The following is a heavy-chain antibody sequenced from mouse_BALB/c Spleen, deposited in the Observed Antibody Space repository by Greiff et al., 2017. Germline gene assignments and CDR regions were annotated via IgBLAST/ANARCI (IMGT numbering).Heavy chain of an antibody. D-gene: IGHD2-4*01. Sequence: VQLQQSGAELVKPGASVKLSCTASGFNIKDTYMHWVKQRPEQGLEWIGRIDPANGNTKYDPKFQGKATITADTSSNTAYLQLSSLTSEDTAVYYCASPSDDDEGLFAYWGQGTLVTVSA. CDR2: IDPANGNT. CDR1: GFNIKDTY. V-gene: IGHV14-3*02. CDR3: ASPSDDDEGLFAY. J-gene: IGHJ3*01.